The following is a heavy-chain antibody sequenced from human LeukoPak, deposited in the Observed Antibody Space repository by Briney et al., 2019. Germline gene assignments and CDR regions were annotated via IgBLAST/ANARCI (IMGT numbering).Heavy chain of an antibody. CDR3: ARYGGSGTYFDY. D-gene: IGHD3-10*01. CDR1: GGSISSYY. Sequence: SETLSLTCTVSGGSISSYYWSWIRQPPGKGLEWIGYIYYSGSTNYNPSLKSRVTISLDRSKNQFSLKLSSVTAADTAVYYCARYGGSGTYFDYWGRGTLVTVSS. V-gene: IGHV4-59*12. J-gene: IGHJ4*02. CDR2: IYYSGST.